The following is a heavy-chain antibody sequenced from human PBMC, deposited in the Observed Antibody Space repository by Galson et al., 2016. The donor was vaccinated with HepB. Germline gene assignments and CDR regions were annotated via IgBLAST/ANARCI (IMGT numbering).Heavy chain of an antibody. J-gene: IGHJ4*02. V-gene: IGHV3-23*01. CDR2: LSGSGAHT. D-gene: IGHD3-16*02. CDR3: AKDYVGGSYLLTQFDY. Sequence: SLRLSCAASGFTFSRYAMTWVRQAPGKGLEWVSGLSGSGAHTYYADSVKGRFTISRDNSKNTLYLRMNSLRVEDTAVYYCAKDYVGGSYLLTQFDYWGQGTLVTVSS. CDR1: GFTFSRYA.